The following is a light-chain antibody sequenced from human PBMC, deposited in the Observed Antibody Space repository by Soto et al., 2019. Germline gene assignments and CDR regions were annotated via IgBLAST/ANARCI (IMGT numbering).Light chain of an antibody. J-gene: IGLJ3*02. CDR3: ISYSSSSTLGV. V-gene: IGLV2-14*01. CDR2: EVS. Sequence: QSALTQPASVSGSPGQSITISCTGTSSDVGNYNYVSWYQQHPGKAPKLMIYEVSNRPSGVSNRFSGSKSGNTASLTISGLQAEDEADYYCISYSSSSTLGVFGGGTKGPS. CDR1: SSDVGNYNY.